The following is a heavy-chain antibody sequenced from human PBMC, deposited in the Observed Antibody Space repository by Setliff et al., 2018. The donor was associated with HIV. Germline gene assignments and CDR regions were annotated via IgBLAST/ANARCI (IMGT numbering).Heavy chain of an antibody. CDR2: IYYSGST. V-gene: IGHV4-39*01. CDR1: GGSISSSSYY. Sequence: ETLSLTCTVSGGSISSSSYYWGWIRQPPGKGLEWIGSIYYSGSTYYNPSLKSRDTISVDTSKNQFSLQLSSVTAADTAVYDCASRYSYYMDVWGKGTTVTVAS. J-gene: IGHJ6*03. CDR3: ASRYSYYMDV.